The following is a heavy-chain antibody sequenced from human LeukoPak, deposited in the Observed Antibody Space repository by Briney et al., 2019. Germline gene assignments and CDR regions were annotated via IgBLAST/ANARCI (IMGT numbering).Heavy chain of an antibody. V-gene: IGHV1-2*02. D-gene: IGHD3-22*01. J-gene: IGHJ3*02. CDR1: GYTFTAHY. CDR2: INPNRGGT. Sequence: ASVKVSCKASGYTFTAHYMHWVRQAPGQGLEGMGWINPNRGGTKYVQNFQGRVTMTRGTSIRTVYMELSRLRSDDTAVYYCARDYYDNSGFGAFDIWGQGTMVTVSS. CDR3: ARDYYDNSGFGAFDI.